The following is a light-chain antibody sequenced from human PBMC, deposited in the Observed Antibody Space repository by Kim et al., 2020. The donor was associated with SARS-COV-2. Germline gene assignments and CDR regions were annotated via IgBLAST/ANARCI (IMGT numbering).Light chain of an antibody. CDR3: NSRDSSGNLLV. V-gene: IGLV3-19*01. Sequence: SSELTQDPAVSVALGQTVRITCHGDSLRSYYASWYQQKPGQAPVLVIYGKNSRPSGIPDRYSGSSSGNTASLTITGTQAEDEADYYCNSRDSSGNLLVFGGGTQLTVL. CDR1: SLRSYY. CDR2: GKN. J-gene: IGLJ3*02.